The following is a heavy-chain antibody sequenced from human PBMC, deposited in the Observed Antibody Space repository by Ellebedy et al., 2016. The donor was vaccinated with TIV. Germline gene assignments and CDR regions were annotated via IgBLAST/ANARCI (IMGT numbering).Heavy chain of an antibody. V-gene: IGHV1-58*02. J-gene: IGHJ4*02. CDR1: GFTFTSSA. D-gene: IGHD6-19*01. CDR3: AAYSSGWFGHSYNY. Sequence: ASVKVSCKASGFTFTSSAMQWVRQARGQRLEWIGWIVVGSGNTNYAQKFQERVTITRDMSTSTAYMELSSLRSEDTAVYYCAAYSSGWFGHSYNYWGQGTLVTVSS. CDR2: IVVGSGNT.